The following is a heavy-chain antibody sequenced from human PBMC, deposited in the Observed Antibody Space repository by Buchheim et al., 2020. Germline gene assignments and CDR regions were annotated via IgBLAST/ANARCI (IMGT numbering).Heavy chain of an antibody. J-gene: IGHJ4*02. CDR1: GFTFGDYA. D-gene: IGHD3-3*01. CDR2: IRSKAYGGTT. CDR3: TRSLDTIFGVVIQDYYFDY. Sequence: EVQLVESGGGLVQPGRSLRLSCTASGFTFGDYAMSWFRQAPGKGLEWVGFIRSKAYGGTTEYAASVKGRFTIPRDDSKSIAYLQMNSLKTEDTAVYYCTRSLDTIFGVVIQDYYFDYWGQGTL. V-gene: IGHV3-49*03.